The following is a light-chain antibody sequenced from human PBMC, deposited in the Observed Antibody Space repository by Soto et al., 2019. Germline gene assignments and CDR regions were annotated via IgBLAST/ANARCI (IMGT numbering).Light chain of an antibody. Sequence: QSVLTQPASVSGSPGQSITISCTGTSSDVGGYNYVSWYQQVPGKTPKLMIYEVSNRPSGVSNRFSGSKSGNTASLTISGLQSEDEADYYCSPFAGSGTAYFVFGTGTKVTVL. J-gene: IGLJ1*01. V-gene: IGLV2-14*01. CDR1: SSDVGGYNY. CDR2: EVS. CDR3: SPFAGSGTAYFV.